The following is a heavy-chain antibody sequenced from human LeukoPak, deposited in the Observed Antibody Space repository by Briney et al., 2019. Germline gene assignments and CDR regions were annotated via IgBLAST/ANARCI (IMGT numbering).Heavy chain of an antibody. CDR3: ARDGYSSGWNWFDP. CDR2: ISGSGGST. V-gene: IGHV3-23*01. Sequence: GGSLRLSCAASGFTFSSYAMSWVRQAPGKGLEWVSAISGSGGSTYYADSVKGRFTISRDNSKNTLYLQMNSLRAEDTAVYYCARDGYSSGWNWFDPWGQGTLVTVSS. CDR1: GFTFSSYA. J-gene: IGHJ5*02. D-gene: IGHD6-19*01.